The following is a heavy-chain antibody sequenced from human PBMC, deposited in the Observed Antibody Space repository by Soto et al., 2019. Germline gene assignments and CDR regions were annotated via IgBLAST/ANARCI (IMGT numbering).Heavy chain of an antibody. D-gene: IGHD3-10*01. J-gene: IGHJ4*01. Sequence: QVQVVESGGGVVQPGRSLRLSCAASGFTFSNSGMHWVRQAPGKGLDWVAVISYDGSIEYYSESVQGRFTMSRDNSENTVYLPTNSLTTADPAVYFCGRDGVWLGAHPIDNWGHGTLVTVAS. CDR3: GRDGVWLGAHPIDN. CDR1: GFTFSNSG. CDR2: ISYDGSIE. V-gene: IGHV3-30*03.